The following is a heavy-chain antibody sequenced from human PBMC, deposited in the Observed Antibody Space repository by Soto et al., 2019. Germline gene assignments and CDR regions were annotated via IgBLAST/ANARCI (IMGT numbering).Heavy chain of an antibody. J-gene: IGHJ5*02. Sequence: QITLKESGPPLVKPTQTLTLTCNFSGFSLTNKGVGVGWIRHPPRKALEWLGIIYLDDDKRYRPSLNNRLTITKDTSKNQVVLTMTNVDTVDTATYYCAHLHATSGYDWRYDPWGQGTLVTVSS. D-gene: IGHD5-12*01. CDR3: AHLHATSGYDWRYDP. CDR1: GFSLTNKGVG. CDR2: IYLDDDK. V-gene: IGHV2-5*02.